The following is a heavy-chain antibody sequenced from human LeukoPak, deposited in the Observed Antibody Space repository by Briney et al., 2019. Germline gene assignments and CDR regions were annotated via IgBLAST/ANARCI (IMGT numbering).Heavy chain of an antibody. CDR2: INYSGTT. Sequence: SETLSLTCTVSADSISPYYWHWIRQPPGKGLEWIGYINYSGTTDYNPSLKSRVTISVDTSKKQLFLRLRSMTAADTAVYYCAREYSSIEYWGQGTLVTVSS. J-gene: IGHJ4*02. D-gene: IGHD6-13*01. CDR1: ADSISPYY. V-gene: IGHV4-59*01. CDR3: AREYSSIEY.